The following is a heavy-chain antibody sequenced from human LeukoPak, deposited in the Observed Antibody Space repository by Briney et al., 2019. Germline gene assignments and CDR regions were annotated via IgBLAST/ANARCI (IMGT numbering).Heavy chain of an antibody. V-gene: IGHV3-21*01. D-gene: IGHD5-12*01. J-gene: IGHJ4*02. CDR1: GFTFSSYS. Sequence: GGSLRLSCAASGFTFSSYSMNWVRQAPGKGLEWVSSISSSSSYIYYADSVKGRFTISRDNAKNSLYLQMNSLRAEDTAVYCCARVAKSGYYFDYWGQGTLVTVSS. CDR3: ARVAKSGYYFDY. CDR2: ISSSSSYI.